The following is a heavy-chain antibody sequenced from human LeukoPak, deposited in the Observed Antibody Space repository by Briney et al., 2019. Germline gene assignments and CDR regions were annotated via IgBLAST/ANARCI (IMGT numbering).Heavy chain of an antibody. V-gene: IGHV3-30*18. D-gene: IGHD3-10*01. J-gene: IGHJ5*02. Sequence: GGSLRLSCAASGFTFNKYAMHWVRQAPGKGLEWVAVISYDGSNKYYADSVKGRFTISRDNSKNTLYLQMNSLRAEDTAVYYCSKDLTSDFGGDLDPWGQGTLVTVSS. CDR1: GFTFNKYA. CDR3: SKDLTSDFGGDLDP. CDR2: ISYDGSNK.